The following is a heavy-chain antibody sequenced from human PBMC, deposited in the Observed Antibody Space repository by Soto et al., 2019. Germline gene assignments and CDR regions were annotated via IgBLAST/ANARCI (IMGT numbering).Heavy chain of an antibody. CDR1: GYFFNDYH. Sequence: ASVKVSCKTSGYFFNDYHMHWVRKAPGQGLEWMGWINPKNGDTNYAQKFQDRVTMTRDTSISTVYIELSRLTSDDTAVYYCAREAGGGWGMDVWGQGTTVTVSS. CDR3: AREAGGGWGMDV. D-gene: IGHD6-19*01. V-gene: IGHV1-2*02. J-gene: IGHJ6*02. CDR2: INPKNGDT.